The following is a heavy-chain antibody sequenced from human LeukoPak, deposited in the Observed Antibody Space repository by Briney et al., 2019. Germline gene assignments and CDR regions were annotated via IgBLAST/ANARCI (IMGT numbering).Heavy chain of an antibody. CDR1: GGSISSSNYY. Sequence: SETLSLTCSVSGGSISSSNYYWGWIRQPPGKGLEWIGTVYYTGSTYYNPSLKSRVTISVDTSKSHFSLKLSSVTAADTAVYYCARSRQTAVLGYWGQGTLVTVSS. J-gene: IGHJ4*02. CDR2: VYYTGST. D-gene: IGHD6-13*01. CDR3: ARSRQTAVLGY. V-gene: IGHV4-39*02.